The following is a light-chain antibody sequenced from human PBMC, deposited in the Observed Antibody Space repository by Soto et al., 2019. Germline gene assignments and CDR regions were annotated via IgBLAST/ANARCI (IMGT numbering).Light chain of an antibody. V-gene: IGKV3-15*01. CDR1: QSVGSN. Sequence: EILMTQSPDTLSVSPGERATLSCRASQSVGSNLAWFQQKPGQAPRLLIYGASTRATGIPARFSGSGSGTDFTLTISSLQSEDFAVYYCQQYNNWPWTFGQGTKVDIK. CDR2: GAS. J-gene: IGKJ1*01. CDR3: QQYNNWPWT.